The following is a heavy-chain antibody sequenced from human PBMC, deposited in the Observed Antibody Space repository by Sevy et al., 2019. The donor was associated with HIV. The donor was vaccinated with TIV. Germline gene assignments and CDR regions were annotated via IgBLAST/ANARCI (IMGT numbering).Heavy chain of an antibody. J-gene: IGHJ4*02. CDR1: GGSISRSDYD. V-gene: IGHV4-39*01. Sequence: SETLSITCTVSGGSISRSDYDWGWIRQTPGKGLEWIGSLYFSGRSNYNPSLKGRGTISVDTSKNLFSLKLTSVTVADMAVYYCARHGGLVDRALDVRGQGTLVTVSS. CDR3: ARHGGLVDRALDV. D-gene: IGHD3-10*01. CDR2: LYFSGRS.